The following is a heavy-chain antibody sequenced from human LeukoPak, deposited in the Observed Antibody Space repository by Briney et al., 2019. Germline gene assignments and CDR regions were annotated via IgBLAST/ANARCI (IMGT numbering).Heavy chain of an antibody. J-gene: IGHJ4*02. D-gene: IGHD5-18*01. CDR1: GFTFSSYA. CDR3: ARDHNYGSDY. CDR2: IKEDGSEK. V-gene: IGHV3-7*03. Sequence: GSLRLSCAASGFTFSSYAMHWVRQAPGKGLEWVANIKEDGSEKYYVDSVKGRFTISRDSAKNSLYLQMNSLRVEDTAVYYCARDHNYGSDYWGQGTLVTASS.